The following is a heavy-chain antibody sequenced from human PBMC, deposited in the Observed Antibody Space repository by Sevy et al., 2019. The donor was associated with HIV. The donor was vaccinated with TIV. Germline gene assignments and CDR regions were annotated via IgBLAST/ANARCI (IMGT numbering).Heavy chain of an antibody. CDR3: ARVAAY. CDR1: GYSISSGYQ. Sequence: SETLSLTCAVSGYSISSGYQWGWIRQPPGKGLEWIRTIYHSGSTYYNPSLKSRVTISVDTSKNQFSLKLNSMTAADTAVYFCARVAAYWGQGILVTVSS. V-gene: IGHV4-38-2*01. D-gene: IGHD6-25*01. CDR2: IYHSGST. J-gene: IGHJ4*02.